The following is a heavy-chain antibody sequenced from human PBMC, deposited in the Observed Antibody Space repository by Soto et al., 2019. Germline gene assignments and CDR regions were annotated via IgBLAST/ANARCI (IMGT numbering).Heavy chain of an antibody. V-gene: IGHV1-69*01. J-gene: IGHJ4*02. Sequence: QVQLVQSGAEVKKPGSSVKVSCKASGGTFNSYGFNWVRQAPGHGLEWLGGLIPALGRPNYAQKFQGRVTITADDSTSTAYMELSSLRYDDTAIYYWARVATPYCGGDCYFDFWGQGTLVTVSS. CDR2: LIPALGRP. D-gene: IGHD2-21*02. CDR3: ARVATPYCGGDCYFDF. CDR1: GGTFNSYG.